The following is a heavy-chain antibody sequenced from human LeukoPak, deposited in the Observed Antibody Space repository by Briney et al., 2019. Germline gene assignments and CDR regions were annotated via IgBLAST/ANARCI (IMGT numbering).Heavy chain of an antibody. CDR2: INHSGST. Sequence: SETLSLTCAVYGGSFSGYYWSWIRQPPGKGLEWIGEINHSGSTNYNPSLKSRVTISVDTSKNQFSLKLSFVTAADTAVYYCARARPRGYYYYYGMDVWGQGTTVTVSS. J-gene: IGHJ6*02. V-gene: IGHV4-34*01. CDR1: GGSFSGYY. CDR3: ARARPRGYYYYYGMDV.